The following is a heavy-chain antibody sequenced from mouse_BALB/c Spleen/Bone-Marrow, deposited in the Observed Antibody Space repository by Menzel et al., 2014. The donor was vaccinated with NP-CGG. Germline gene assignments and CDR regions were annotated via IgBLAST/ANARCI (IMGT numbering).Heavy chain of an antibody. Sequence: EVNVVESGGGLVQPGGSLKLSCAASGFTFSSYGMSWVRQTPDKRLELVATINTNGGNTYYPDSEKGRFTISRDNAKNTLYLQMSSLKSEDTAMYYCARGLDYWGQGTTLTVSS. J-gene: IGHJ2*01. CDR2: INTNGGNT. CDR3: ARGLDY. CDR1: GFTFSSYG. V-gene: IGHV5-6-3*01.